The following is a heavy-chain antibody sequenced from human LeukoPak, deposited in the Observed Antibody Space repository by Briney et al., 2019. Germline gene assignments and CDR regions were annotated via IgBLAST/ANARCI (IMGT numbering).Heavy chain of an antibody. J-gene: IGHJ5*02. CDR2: MNPNSGNT. CDR1: GYTFTSYD. V-gene: IGHV1-8*01. D-gene: IGHD4-17*01. CDR3: ARVNYGDYVEGWFDP. Sequence: ASVKVSCKASGYTFTSYDINWVRQAAGQGLEWMGWMNPNSGNTGYSQKFQGRVTMTRNTSISTAYMELSSLRSEDTAVYYCARVNYGDYVEGWFDPWGQGTLVTVSS.